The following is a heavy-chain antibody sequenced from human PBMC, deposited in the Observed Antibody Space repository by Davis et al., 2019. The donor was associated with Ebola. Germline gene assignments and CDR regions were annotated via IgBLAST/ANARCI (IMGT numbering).Heavy chain of an antibody. J-gene: IGHJ5*02. V-gene: IGHV2-5*02. CDR2: IYWDYDK. D-gene: IGHD3-10*01. Sequence: SGPTLVTPTQTLSLTCTFSGFSPNTVWMAVGWIRQPPGTALEWPALIYWDYDKRYSPTLKSRLTITKDTSKNQVVLTMTNMDPVDTATYYCGPRSITMVRGVGFDPWGQGTLVTVSS. CDR3: GPRSITMVRGVGFDP. CDR1: GFSPNTVWMA.